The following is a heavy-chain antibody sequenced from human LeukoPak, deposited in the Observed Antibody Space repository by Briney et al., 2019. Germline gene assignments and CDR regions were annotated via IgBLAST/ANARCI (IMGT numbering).Heavy chain of an antibody. D-gene: IGHD4-11*01. J-gene: IGHJ3*02. V-gene: IGHV4-39*07. CDR3: ARDRDYSSTDAFDI. Sequence: SETLSLTCTVSGGSINTPNYYWGWLRQTPGKGLEWIGKIFYSGCTYYSPSLTSRVTISLDPSRNQFSLKLNSVTAADTAVYYCARDRDYSSTDAFDIWGQGTMVTVSS. CDR2: IFYSGCT. CDR1: GGSINTPNYY.